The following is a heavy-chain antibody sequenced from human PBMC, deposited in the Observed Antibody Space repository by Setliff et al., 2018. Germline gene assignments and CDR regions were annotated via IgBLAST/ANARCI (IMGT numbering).Heavy chain of an antibody. J-gene: IGHJ3*02. D-gene: IGHD2-21*01. CDR1: GYTFAESI. CDR2: IGVYTGHT. Sequence: ASVKVSCKASGYTFAESIVSWVRQAPGQGLEWMGWIGVYTGHTSFAQKFEDRVSMSTDKSTNMAYMELRGLRFDDTAVYYCARPHGGDYAFDIWGQGRMVTVSS. V-gene: IGHV1-18*04. CDR3: ARPHGGDYAFDI.